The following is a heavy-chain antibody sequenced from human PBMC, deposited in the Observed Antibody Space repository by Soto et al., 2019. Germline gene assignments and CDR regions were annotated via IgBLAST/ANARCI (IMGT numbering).Heavy chain of an antibody. V-gene: IGHV3-74*01. CDR2: INSDGSST. CDR1: GFTFSSYW. J-gene: IGHJ6*03. Sequence: EVQLVESGGGLVQPGGSLRLSCAASGFTFSSYWMHWVRQAPGKGLVWVSRINSDGSSTSYADSVKGRFTISRDNAKNTLYLQMNSLRAEDTAVYYCWCMPPYYYYYSMDVWGKGTTVTVSS. CDR3: WCMPPYYYYYSMDV. D-gene: IGHD2-8*01.